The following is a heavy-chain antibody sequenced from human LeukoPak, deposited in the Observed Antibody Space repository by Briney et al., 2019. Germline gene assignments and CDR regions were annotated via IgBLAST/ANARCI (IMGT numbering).Heavy chain of an antibody. Sequence: ASVKVSCKASGGSLSSKAINWVRQASGQGLEWMGGTIPAFGATKYAQKFQGRVTITTDESTNTAYMEISSLRSEDTAVYYCARGAAARREGDHYFYHMDVWDKGTTVIVSS. CDR3: ARGAAARREGDHYFYHMDV. CDR2: TIPAFGAT. V-gene: IGHV1-69*05. CDR1: GGSLSSKA. J-gene: IGHJ6*03. D-gene: IGHD6-6*01.